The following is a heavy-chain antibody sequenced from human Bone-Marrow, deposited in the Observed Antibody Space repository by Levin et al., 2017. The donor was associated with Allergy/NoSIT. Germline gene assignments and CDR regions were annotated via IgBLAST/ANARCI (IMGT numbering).Heavy chain of an antibody. CDR1: GFTLSNHA. V-gene: IGHV3-64*02. CDR2: LSSDGETT. CDR3: ARGAAPEALLFWFDP. D-gene: IGHD6-13*01. Sequence: GGSLRLSCVADGFTLSNHAMHWVRQAPGKGLEYVSALSSDGETTFYADSVKGRFTISRDTSKNTLYLQVGSLRVEDMAVYYCARGAAPEALLFWFDPGGQGNPVIVSS. J-gene: IGHJ5*02.